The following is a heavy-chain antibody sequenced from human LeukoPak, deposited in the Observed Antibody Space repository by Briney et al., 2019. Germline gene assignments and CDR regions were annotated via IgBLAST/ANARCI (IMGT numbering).Heavy chain of an antibody. D-gene: IGHD6-13*01. J-gene: IGHJ6*02. CDR1: GFTFSSYS. V-gene: IGHV3-48*04. Sequence: GGSLRLSCAASGFTFSSYSMNWVRQAPGKGLEWVSYISSSSSTIYYADSVKGRFTISRDNSKNTLYLQMNSLGAEDTAVYYCAKDRSDKSSWYCMDVWGQGTTVTVSS. CDR3: AKDRSDKSSWYCMDV. CDR2: ISSSSSTI.